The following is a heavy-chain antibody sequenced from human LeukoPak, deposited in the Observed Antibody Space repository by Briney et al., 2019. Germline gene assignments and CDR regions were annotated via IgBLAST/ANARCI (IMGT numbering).Heavy chain of an antibody. CDR3: ARRFSTMPMSQRASWFHP. J-gene: IGHJ5*02. D-gene: IGHD3-22*01. V-gene: IGHV4-34*01. Sequence: SETLSLTCAVYGGSFSGYYWSWIRQPPGKGLEWIGEINHSGSTNYNPSLKSRVTISVDTSNNHFSLKLSSVTAADTAVYYCARRFSTMPMSQRASWFHPCGHGTLVIVSA. CDR1: GGSFSGYY. CDR2: INHSGST.